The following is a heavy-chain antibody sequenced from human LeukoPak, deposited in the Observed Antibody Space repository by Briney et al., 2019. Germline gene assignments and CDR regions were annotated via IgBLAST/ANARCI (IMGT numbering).Heavy chain of an antibody. CDR1: GFSFSGYY. D-gene: IGHD3-22*01. CDR3: AKDQGGSMIVVVMFDY. Sequence: GGSLRLSCAASGFSFSGYYMRWIRQAPGKGLEWISYIRSSGATIYYADSVKGRFTISRDNAKKSLYLQMNSLRAEDTAVYYCAKDQGGSMIVVVMFDYWGQGTLVTVSS. V-gene: IGHV3-11*01. CDR2: IRSSGATI. J-gene: IGHJ4*02.